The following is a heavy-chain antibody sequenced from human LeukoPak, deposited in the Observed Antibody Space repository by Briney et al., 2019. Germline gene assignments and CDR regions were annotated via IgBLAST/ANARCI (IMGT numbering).Heavy chain of an antibody. V-gene: IGHV4-59*01. CDR1: GGSISSYY. CDR3: ARGGVYDYVWGSYRNNWFDP. J-gene: IGHJ5*02. D-gene: IGHD3-16*02. CDR2: IYYSGST. Sequence: SETLSLTCTVSGGSISSYYWSWIRQPPGKGLEWIRYIYYSGSTNYNPSLKSRVTISVDTSKNQFSLKLSSVTAADTAVYYCARGGVYDYVWGSYRNNWFDPWGQGTLVTVSS.